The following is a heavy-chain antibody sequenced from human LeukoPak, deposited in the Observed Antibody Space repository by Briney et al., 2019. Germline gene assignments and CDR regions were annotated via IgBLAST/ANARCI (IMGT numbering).Heavy chain of an antibody. D-gene: IGHD3-10*01. J-gene: IGHJ4*02. Sequence: SETLSLTCTVFGGSISSYYWSWIRQPAGKGLVWIGRMYTSGSTNYNPSLKSRVTMSVDTSKNQFSLKLSSVTAADTAVYYCARDTGYYFGSGNYLYYFDYWGQGTLVTVSS. CDR2: MYTSGST. CDR1: GGSISSYY. V-gene: IGHV4-4*07. CDR3: ARDTGYYFGSGNYLYYFDY.